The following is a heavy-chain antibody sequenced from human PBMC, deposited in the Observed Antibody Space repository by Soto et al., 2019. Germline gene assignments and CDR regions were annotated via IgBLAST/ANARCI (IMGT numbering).Heavy chain of an antibody. CDR1: GFTFSSYS. Sequence: GGSLRLSCAASGFTFSSYSMNWVRQAPGKGLEWVSYISSSSSTIYYADSVKGRSTISRDNAKNSLYLQMNSLRDEDTAVYYCARDDNGDYYYYGMDVWGQGTTVTVSS. CDR2: ISSSSSTI. V-gene: IGHV3-48*02. D-gene: IGHD1-20*01. J-gene: IGHJ6*02. CDR3: ARDDNGDYYYYGMDV.